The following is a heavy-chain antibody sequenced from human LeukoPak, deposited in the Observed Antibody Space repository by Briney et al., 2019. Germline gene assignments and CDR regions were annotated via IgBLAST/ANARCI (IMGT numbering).Heavy chain of an antibody. D-gene: IGHD1-7*01. J-gene: IGHJ3*02. V-gene: IGHV3-30*18. CDR3: AKDPRTGTTFSATAAFDI. CDR1: GGSISSSN. CDR2: ISYDGNNK. Sequence: TLSLTCAVSGGSISSSNWWSWVRQAPGKGLEWVAVISYDGNNKYFADSVKGRFTVSRDNSKNTLYLQMDSLRAEDTAVYYCAKDPRTGTTFSATAAFDIWGQGTMVTVSS.